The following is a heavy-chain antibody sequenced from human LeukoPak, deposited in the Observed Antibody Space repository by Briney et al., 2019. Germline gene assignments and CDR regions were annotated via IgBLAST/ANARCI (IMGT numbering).Heavy chain of an antibody. J-gene: IGHJ3*02. D-gene: IGHD3-22*01. V-gene: IGHV1-69*04. CDR1: GGTFSSYA. CDR2: IIPILGIA. Sequence: ASVKVSCKASGGTFSSYAISWVRQAPGQGLEWMGRIIPILGIANYAQKFQGRVTITADKSTSTAYMELSSLRSEDTAVYYCARVYYYDSSGYHADAFDIWGQGTMVTVSS. CDR3: ARVYYYDSSGYHADAFDI.